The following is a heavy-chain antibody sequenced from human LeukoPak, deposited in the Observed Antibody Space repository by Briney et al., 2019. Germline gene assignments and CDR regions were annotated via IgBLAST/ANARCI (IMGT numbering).Heavy chain of an antibody. V-gene: IGHV3-74*01. Sequence: PGGSLRLSCAASGFTFSSYWMHWVRQAPGKGPVWVSRINNDGSGTTYADSVKGRFTISRDNSKNTLYLQMNSLRAEDTAVYYCAKEDFELDAFDIWGQGTMVTVSS. J-gene: IGHJ3*02. CDR1: GFTFSSYW. CDR2: INNDGSGT. CDR3: AKEDFELDAFDI. D-gene: IGHD3/OR15-3a*01.